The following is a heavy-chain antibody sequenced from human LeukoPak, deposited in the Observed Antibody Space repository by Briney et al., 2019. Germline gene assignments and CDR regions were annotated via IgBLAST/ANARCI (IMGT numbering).Heavy chain of an antibody. CDR3: ARHIGRGHDGGTDY. J-gene: IGHJ4*02. CDR2: INHSGST. CDR1: DDSISSDY. Sequence: SETLSLTCTVSDDSISSDYWSWIRQPPGKGLEWIGEINHSGSTNYNPSLKSRVTISVDTSKNQFSLKLSSVTAADTAVYYCARHIGRGHDGGTDYWGQGTLVTVSS. V-gene: IGHV4-34*01. D-gene: IGHD3-16*01.